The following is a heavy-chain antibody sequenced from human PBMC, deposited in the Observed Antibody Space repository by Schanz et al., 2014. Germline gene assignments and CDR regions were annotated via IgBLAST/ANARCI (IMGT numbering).Heavy chain of an antibody. J-gene: IGHJ4*02. CDR3: VRLDVHDY. CDR1: RFTISRNP. CDR2: IGGSGDST. D-gene: IGHD3-16*01. Sequence: VHLVESGGGVVQPGRSLRLSCTGSRFTISRNPIHWVRQAPGKGLEWVSGIGGSGDSTHYADSVKGRFIISRDNSKNTLYLQMSSLKTEDTAVYYCVRLDVHDYWGQGTLVTVSA. V-gene: IGHV3-23*04.